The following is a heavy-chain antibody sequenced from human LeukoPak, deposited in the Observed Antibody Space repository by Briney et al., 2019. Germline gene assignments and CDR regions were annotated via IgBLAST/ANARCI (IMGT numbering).Heavy chain of an antibody. V-gene: IGHV3-21*01. CDR3: ARAPKGANSWFDP. CDR1: GFTFSSYS. Sequence: GSLRLSCAASGFTFSSYSMNWVRQAPGKWLKWVSSISSSSSYIYYADSVKGRFTISRDNAKNSLYLQMNSLRAEDTAVYYCARAPKGANSWFDPWGQGTLVTVSS. CDR2: ISSSSSYI. D-gene: IGHD1-26*01. J-gene: IGHJ5*02.